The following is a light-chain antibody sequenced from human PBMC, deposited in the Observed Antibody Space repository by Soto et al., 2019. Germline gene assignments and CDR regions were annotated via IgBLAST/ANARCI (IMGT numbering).Light chain of an antibody. V-gene: IGKV2-30*01. Sequence: DVVMTQSPLSLPVTLGQAASISCRSSQSLVYSDGNTYLTWFQQRPGQSPRRLIYKVSNRDSGVPDRLSGSGSGTDFTLTISRVEAEDVGVYYCMQGTHWPWTFGQGTKVEIK. CDR2: KVS. J-gene: IGKJ1*01. CDR1: QSLVYSDGNTY. CDR3: MQGTHWPWT.